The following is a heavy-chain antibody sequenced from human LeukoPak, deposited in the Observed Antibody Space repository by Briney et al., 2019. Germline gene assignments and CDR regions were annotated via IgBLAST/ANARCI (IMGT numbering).Heavy chain of an antibody. CDR3: ARDPRGWGAVAANYFDY. V-gene: IGHV3-33*01. CDR1: GFTFSSYG. J-gene: IGHJ4*02. CDR2: IWYDGSNK. D-gene: IGHD6-19*01. Sequence: GRSLRLSCAASGFTFSSYGMHWVRQAPGKGLEWVAVIWYDGSNKYYADSVKGRFTISRDNSKNTLYLQMNSLRAEDTAVYYCARDPRGWGAVAANYFDYWGQGTLVTVSS.